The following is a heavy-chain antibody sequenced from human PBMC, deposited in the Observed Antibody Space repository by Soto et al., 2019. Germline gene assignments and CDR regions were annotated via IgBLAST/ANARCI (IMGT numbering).Heavy chain of an antibody. J-gene: IGHJ4*02. CDR2: ISGSGGST. V-gene: IGHV3-23*01. Sequence: GGSLRLSCAASGFTFSSYAMSWVRQAPGKGLEWVSAISGSGGSTYYADSARGRFTISRDPSKSTLYLQMNNLRAEDTAVYYCAKDRKGSYCSGGTCYSFDYWGQGTLVTVSS. CDR3: AKDRKGSYCSGGTCYSFDY. D-gene: IGHD2-15*01. CDR1: GFTFSSYA.